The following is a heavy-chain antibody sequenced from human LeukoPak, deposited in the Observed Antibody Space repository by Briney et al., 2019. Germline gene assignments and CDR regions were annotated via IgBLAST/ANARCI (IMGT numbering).Heavy chain of an antibody. CDR2: IYHSGST. D-gene: IGHD3-10*01. J-gene: IGHJ4*02. Sequence: TLSLTCAVSGGSISSGGYSWSWIRQPPGKGLEWIGYIYHSGSTYYNPSLKSRVTISVDRSRNQFSLKLSSVTAAYTAVYSCARGLYYYGSGSYLFDYWGQATLVTVSS. CDR1: GGSISSGGYS. V-gene: IGHV4-30-2*01. CDR3: ARGLYYYGSGSYLFDY.